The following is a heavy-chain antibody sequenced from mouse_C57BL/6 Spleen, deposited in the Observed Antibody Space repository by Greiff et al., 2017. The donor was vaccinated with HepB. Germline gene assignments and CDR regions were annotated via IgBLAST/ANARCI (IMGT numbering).Heavy chain of an antibody. V-gene: IGHV5-4*01. D-gene: IGHD3-2*02. J-gene: IGHJ3*01. Sequence: EVQRVESGGGLVKPGGSLKLSCAASGFTFSSYAMSWVRQTPEKRLEWVATISDGGSYTYYPDNVKGRFTISRDNAKNNLYLQMSQLKSEDTAMYYCARDRAAQAACAYWGQGTLVTVSA. CDR1: GFTFSSYA. CDR3: ARDRAAQAACAY. CDR2: ISDGGSYT.